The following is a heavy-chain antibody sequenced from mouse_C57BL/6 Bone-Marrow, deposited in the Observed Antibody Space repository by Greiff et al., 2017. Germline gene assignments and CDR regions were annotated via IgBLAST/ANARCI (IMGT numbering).Heavy chain of an antibody. CDR3: ARGEIYYGNYGFDD. Sequence: EVQLVESGGGLVKPGGSLKLSCAASGFTFSSYAMSWVRQTPEKRLEWVATISDGGSYTYYPDNVKGRFTISRDNAKNNLYLQMSHLKSEDTAMYYCARGEIYYGNYGFDDWGQGTTLTVSS. CDR1: GFTFSSYA. D-gene: IGHD2-1*01. CDR2: ISDGGSYT. J-gene: IGHJ2*01. V-gene: IGHV5-4*01.